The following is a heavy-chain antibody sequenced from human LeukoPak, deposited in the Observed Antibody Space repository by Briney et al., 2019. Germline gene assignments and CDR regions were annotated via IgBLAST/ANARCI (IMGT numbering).Heavy chain of an antibody. J-gene: IGHJ6*03. CDR2: ISSSSSYI. D-gene: IGHD3-22*01. Sequence: GGSLRLSCAASGFTFSSYSMNWVRQAPGKGLEWVSSISSSSSYIYYADSVKGRFTVSRDNAKNSLYLQMNSLRAEDTAVYYCASPPASDDSSGYPDYYYYYMDVWGKGTTVTVSS. V-gene: IGHV3-21*01. CDR1: GFTFSSYS. CDR3: ASPPASDDSSGYPDYYYYYMDV.